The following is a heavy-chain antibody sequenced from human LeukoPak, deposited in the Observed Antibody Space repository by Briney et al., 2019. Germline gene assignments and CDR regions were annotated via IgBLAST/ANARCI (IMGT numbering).Heavy chain of an antibody. CDR2: LSGSGTDT. CDR3: AKAPNWSPHNWFDP. Sequence: PSGGSLRLSCAASGFTFSSYAMTWVRQAPGKGLEWVSALSGSGTDTHYADSVKGRFTISRDNSENTLYLQMNGLRADDTAVYYCAKAPNWSPHNWFDPWGQGTLVTVSS. J-gene: IGHJ5*02. CDR1: GFTFSSYA. V-gene: IGHV3-23*01. D-gene: IGHD3-3*01.